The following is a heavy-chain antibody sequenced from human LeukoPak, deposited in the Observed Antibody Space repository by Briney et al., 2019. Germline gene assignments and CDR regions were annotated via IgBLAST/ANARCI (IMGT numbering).Heavy chain of an antibody. CDR2: IRFDGSTI. D-gene: IGHD3-3*01. J-gene: IGHJ4*02. V-gene: IGHV3-30*02. CDR1: GFTFSTYG. CDR3: ARDGGITIFGVFSGYFDY. Sequence: PGGSLRLSCRASGFTFSTYGMHWVRHASGKGLEWVAFIRFDGSTIYYADSVRGRFTISRDNSKNTLYLQMNSLRAEDTAVYYCARDGGITIFGVFSGYFDYWGQGTLVTVSS.